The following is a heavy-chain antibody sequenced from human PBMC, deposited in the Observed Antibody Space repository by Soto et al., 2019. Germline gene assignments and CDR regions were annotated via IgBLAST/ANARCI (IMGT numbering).Heavy chain of an antibody. D-gene: IGHD1-7*01. J-gene: IGHJ5*02. CDR1: GASVSSYY. V-gene: IGHV4-59*02. CDR2: IYYIGAY. CDR3: ARTPETRYWLDP. Sequence: QVQLQQSGPGLVRPSETLSLSCSVSGASVSSYYWSWVRQPPGKGLEWIGYIYYIGAYNYNPSLKSRVTTSVDTSKNQFSLTLTSVTAADTAVYYCARTPETRYWLDPWGQGTLVTVSS.